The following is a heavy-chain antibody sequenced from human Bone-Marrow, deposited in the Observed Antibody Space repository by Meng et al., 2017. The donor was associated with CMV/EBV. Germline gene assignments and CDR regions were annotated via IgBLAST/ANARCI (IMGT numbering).Heavy chain of an antibody. CDR3: VRESSDHYDPIGFPHY. Sequence: ASVKVSCKAIGYTFPSFGISWVRQAPGQGLEWMGWISAYSGDTHYPQKFQGRLTMTADTSTSTAYMDLRSLRSDDTAVYYCVRESSDHYDPIGFPHYWGQGTLVPVSS. J-gene: IGHJ4*02. D-gene: IGHD3-22*01. CDR1: GYTFPSFG. CDR2: ISAYSGDT. V-gene: IGHV1-18*01.